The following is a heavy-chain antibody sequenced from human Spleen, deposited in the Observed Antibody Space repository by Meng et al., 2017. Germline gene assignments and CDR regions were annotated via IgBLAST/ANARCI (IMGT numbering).Heavy chain of an antibody. V-gene: IGHV1-69*02. J-gene: IGHJ4*02. CDR1: GGTFSSYT. CDR2: IIPILGIA. Sequence: SVKVSCKASGGTFSSYTISWVRQAPGQGLEWMGRIIPILGIANYAQKFQGRVTITADKSTSTAYMELRSLTSDDTAVYYCATRGNPYLDRWGQGTRVTVSS. CDR3: ATRGNPYLDR.